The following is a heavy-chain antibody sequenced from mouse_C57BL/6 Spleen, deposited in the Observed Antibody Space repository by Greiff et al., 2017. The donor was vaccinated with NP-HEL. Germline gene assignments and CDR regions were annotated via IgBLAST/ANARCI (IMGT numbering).Heavy chain of an antibody. CDR1: GYTFTSYW. V-gene: IGHV1-64*01. CDR3: ARSGAQATYAMDY. D-gene: IGHD3-2*02. Sequence: VQLQQPGAELVKPGASVKLSCKASGYTFTSYWMHWVKQRPGQGLEWIGMIHPNSGSTNYNEKFKSKATLTVDKSSSTAYMQLSSLTSEDSAVYYCARSGAQATYAMDYWGQGTSVTVSS. J-gene: IGHJ4*01. CDR2: IHPNSGST.